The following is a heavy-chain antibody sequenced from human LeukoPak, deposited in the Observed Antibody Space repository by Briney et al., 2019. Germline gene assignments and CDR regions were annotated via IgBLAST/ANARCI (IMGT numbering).Heavy chain of an antibody. CDR1: GGSISSGDYY. D-gene: IGHD2-2*01. J-gene: IGHJ4*02. CDR3: ARGGGYCSSTSCSGFDY. V-gene: IGHV4-30-4*08. Sequence: SQTLSLTCTVSGGSISSGDYYWSWIRQPPGKGLEWIGYIYYSGSTYYNPSLKSRVTISVDTSKNQCSLKLSSVTAADTAVYYCARGGGYCSSTSCSGFDYWGQGTLVTVSS. CDR2: IYYSGST.